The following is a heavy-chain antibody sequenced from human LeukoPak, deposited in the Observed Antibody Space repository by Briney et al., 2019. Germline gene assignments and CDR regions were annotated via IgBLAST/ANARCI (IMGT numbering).Heavy chain of an antibody. CDR1: GFTFSSYA. J-gene: IGHJ4*02. CDR3: AKDLRYFDWLVSNYFDY. CDR2: ISGSGGST. D-gene: IGHD3-9*01. V-gene: IGHV3-23*01. Sequence: GGSLRLSCAASGFTFSSYAMSWVRQAPGKGLEWVSAISGSGGSTYYADSVKGRFTISRDNSKNTLYLQMNSLRAEDTAVYYCAKDLRYFDWLVSNYFDYWGQGTLVTVSS.